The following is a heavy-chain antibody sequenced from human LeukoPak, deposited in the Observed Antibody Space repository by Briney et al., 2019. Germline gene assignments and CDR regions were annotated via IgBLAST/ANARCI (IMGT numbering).Heavy chain of an antibody. J-gene: IGHJ5*02. Sequence: WASVKVSCKASGYTFTAYSIHWVRQAPGQGLEWMGWINIGKGDTKYSQRFQGRVTITRDTSASTAYMELSSLSSEDTAVYYCARDGYSRSGGYWSDPWGQGTLVTVSS. V-gene: IGHV1-3*04. D-gene: IGHD5-24*01. CDR1: GYTFTAYS. CDR3: ARDGYSRSGGYWSDP. CDR2: INIGKGDT.